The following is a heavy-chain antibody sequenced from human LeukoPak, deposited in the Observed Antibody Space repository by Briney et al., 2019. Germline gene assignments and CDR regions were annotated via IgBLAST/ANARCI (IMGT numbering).Heavy chain of an antibody. D-gene: IGHD2-8*01. V-gene: IGHV3-21*01. J-gene: IGHJ5*02. CDR3: VRIPNNAGFPNWFDP. Sequence: PGGSLRLSCAASGFTFGTHTMNWVRQAPGKGLEWVSSISGSGDYIHCADSVKGRITVSRDNTKDSLYLQMNSLRVEDTAVYYCVRIPNNAGFPNWFDPWGQGTLVIVSS. CDR1: GFTFGTHT. CDR2: ISGSGDYI.